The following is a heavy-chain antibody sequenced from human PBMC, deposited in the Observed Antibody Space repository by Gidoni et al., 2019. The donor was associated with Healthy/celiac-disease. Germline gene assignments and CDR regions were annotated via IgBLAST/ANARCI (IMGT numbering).Heavy chain of an antibody. V-gene: IGHV3-23*01. D-gene: IGHD3-22*01. J-gene: IGHJ4*02. CDR2: ISGSGGST. CDR1: GFTFRSYA. CDR3: AKDQGSYYYDSSGVFDY. Sequence: EVQLLESGGGLVQPGGSLSRSCAASGFTFRSYAMSWVRQAPGKGLEWVSAISGSGGSTYYADSVKGRFTISRDNSKNTLYLQMNSLRAEDTAVYYCAKDQGSYYYDSSGVFDYWGQGTLVTVSS.